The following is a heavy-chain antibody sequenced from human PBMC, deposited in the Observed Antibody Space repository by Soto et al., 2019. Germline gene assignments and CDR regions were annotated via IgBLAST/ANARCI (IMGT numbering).Heavy chain of an antibody. CDR1: GGTFSSYA. CDR2: IIPIFGTA. Sequence: ASVKVSCKASGGTFSSYAISWVRQAPGQGLEWMGGIIPIFGTANYAQKFQGRVTITADESTSTAYMELSSLRSEDTAVYYCARSRNDRELLMMVWGQGTLVTVSS. J-gene: IGHJ4*02. D-gene: IGHD3-10*01. CDR3: ARSRNDRELLMMV. V-gene: IGHV1-69*13.